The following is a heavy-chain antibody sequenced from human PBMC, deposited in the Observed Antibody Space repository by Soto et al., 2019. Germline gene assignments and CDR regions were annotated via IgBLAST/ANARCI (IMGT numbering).Heavy chain of an antibody. Sequence: GWALRLSCAASGLTFSSYPMSWVRQAAGKGLEWVSAISGSGGSTYYADSVKGRFTISRDNSKNTLYLQMNSLRAEDTAVYYCGKALFFGSWSYWGQGTLVTVSS. CDR1: GLTFSSYP. V-gene: IGHV3-23*01. CDR2: ISGSGGST. CDR3: GKALFFGSWSY. D-gene: IGHD6-13*01. J-gene: IGHJ4*02.